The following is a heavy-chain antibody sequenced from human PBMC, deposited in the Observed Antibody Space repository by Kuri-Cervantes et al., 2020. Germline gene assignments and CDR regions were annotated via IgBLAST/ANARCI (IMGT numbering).Heavy chain of an antibody. J-gene: IGHJ4*02. D-gene: IGHD3-22*01. Sequence: GESLKISCAASGFTFEDYAMHWVRQAPGKGLECVSVIYSGGRPYYADSVKGRFTISRDNSKNTLYLQMNSLRAEDTAVYYCARRPPADSYGYHFDYWGQGTLVTVSS. CDR2: IYSGGRP. CDR3: ARRPPADSYGYHFDY. V-gene: IGHV3-66*01. CDR1: GFTFEDYA.